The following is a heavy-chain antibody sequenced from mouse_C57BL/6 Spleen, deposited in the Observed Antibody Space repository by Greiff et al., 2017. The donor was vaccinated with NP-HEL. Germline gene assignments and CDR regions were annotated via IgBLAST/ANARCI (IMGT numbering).Heavy chain of an antibody. Sequence: VQLQQPGAELVMPGASVKLSCKASGYTFTSYWMHWVKQRPGQGLEWIGEIDPSDSYTNYNQKFKGKSTLTVDKSSSTAYMQLSSVTSEDSAVYYCARRVITTVVEDYAMDYWGQGTSVTVSS. D-gene: IGHD1-1*01. J-gene: IGHJ4*01. CDR2: IDPSDSYT. CDR3: ARRVITTVVEDYAMDY. CDR1: GYTFTSYW. V-gene: IGHV1-69*01.